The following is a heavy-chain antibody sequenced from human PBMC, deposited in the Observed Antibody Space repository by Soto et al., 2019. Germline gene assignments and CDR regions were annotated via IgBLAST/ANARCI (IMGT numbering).Heavy chain of an antibody. CDR2: IYYSGST. CDR1: GGSISSSSYY. Sequence: PSETLSLTCTVSGGSISSSSYYWGWIRQPPGKGLEWIGSIYYSGSTYYSPSLKSRVTISVDTSKNQFSLKLSSVTAADTAVYYCARLGSSASSSALFGYWGQGTLVTVSS. V-gene: IGHV4-39*01. J-gene: IGHJ4*02. CDR3: ARLGSSASSSALFGY. D-gene: IGHD6-6*01.